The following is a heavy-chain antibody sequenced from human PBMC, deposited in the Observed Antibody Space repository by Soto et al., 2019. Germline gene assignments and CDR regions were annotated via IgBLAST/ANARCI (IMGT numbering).Heavy chain of an antibody. CDR1: TVSSNY. V-gene: IGHV3-53*01. J-gene: IGHJ3*02. Sequence: TVSSNYMSWVRQAPGKGLEWVSVIYSGGSTYYVDSAKGRFIISRDNAKNSLHLQMNSLRAEDTAVYYCARGFNSALDIWGQGKMVTVSS. CDR2: IYSGGST. CDR3: ARGFNSALDI.